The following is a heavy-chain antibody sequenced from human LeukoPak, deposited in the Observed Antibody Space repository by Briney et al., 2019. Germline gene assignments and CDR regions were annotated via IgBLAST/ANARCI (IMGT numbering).Heavy chain of an antibody. Sequence: SGRSLRLSCAASGFTFSSYAMHWVRQAPGKGLEWVAVMSYDGSNKYYADSVKGRFTISRDNSKNTLYLQMNSLRAEDTAVYYCARDLALLWFGDDYGMDVWGQGTTVTVSS. J-gene: IGHJ6*02. CDR2: MSYDGSNK. V-gene: IGHV3-30-3*01. CDR3: ARDLALLWFGDDYGMDV. D-gene: IGHD3-10*01. CDR1: GFTFSSYA.